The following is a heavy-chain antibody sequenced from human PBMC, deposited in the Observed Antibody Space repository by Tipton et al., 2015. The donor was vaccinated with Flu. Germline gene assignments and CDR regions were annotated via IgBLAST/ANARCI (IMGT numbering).Heavy chain of an antibody. J-gene: IGHJ4*02. D-gene: IGHD6-19*01. CDR2: IGGGGATT. CDR1: GFTFSRYA. V-gene: IGHV3-23*01. CDR3: ARVIPEFVAGLSY. Sequence: SLRLSCTASGFTFSRYAMSWVRQAPGKGLEWVSAIGGGGATTYFADSVKGRFTISRDNIRNTLYLQMNSLRAEDTAIYCCARVIPEFVAGLSYWGQGTLVSVSS.